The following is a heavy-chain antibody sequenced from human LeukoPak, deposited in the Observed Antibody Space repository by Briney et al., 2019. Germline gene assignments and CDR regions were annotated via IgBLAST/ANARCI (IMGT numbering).Heavy chain of an antibody. Sequence: SETLSLTCIVSGGSLSGSGYYWGWIRQPPGKGLEWIGSIHYSGTTYYNPSLKSRVTISVDTSKNQFSLKLSSVTAADTAVYYCTSFIAVAGAGFDPWGQGTLVTVSS. V-gene: IGHV4-39*07. CDR1: GGSLSGSGYY. CDR3: TSFIAVAGAGFDP. J-gene: IGHJ5*02. CDR2: IHYSGTT. D-gene: IGHD6-19*01.